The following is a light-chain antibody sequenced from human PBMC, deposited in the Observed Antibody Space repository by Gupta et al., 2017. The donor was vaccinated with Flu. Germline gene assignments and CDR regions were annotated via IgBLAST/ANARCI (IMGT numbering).Light chain of an antibody. J-gene: IGKJ4*01. CDR2: AAS. CDR1: QSISSY. V-gene: IGKV1-39*01. CDR3: QQSYSTLT. Sequence: DIQMTQSPSSLSASVGDRVTITCRASQSISSYLNWYQQKPGKAPKLLIYAASSLQRGVPSRFSGSGSGKDFTLTISSLQPEDFATYYCQQSYSTLTFGGGTKVEIK.